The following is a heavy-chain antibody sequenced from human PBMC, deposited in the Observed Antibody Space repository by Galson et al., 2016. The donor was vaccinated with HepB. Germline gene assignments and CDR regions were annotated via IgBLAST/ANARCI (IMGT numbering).Heavy chain of an antibody. D-gene: IGHD6-19*01. V-gene: IGHV3-21*01. CDR1: GFTYSDYS. CDR2: INSFSTYK. CDR3: ARDSYTSGWYLAGYFDS. J-gene: IGHJ4*02. Sequence: SLRLSCAASGFTYSDYSMNWVRQAPGKGLEWVSSINSFSTYKKYEDSVKGRFTISRDNAQNSLYLEMNSLRPEDTAVYFCARDSYTSGWYLAGYFDSWGQGTLVTVSS.